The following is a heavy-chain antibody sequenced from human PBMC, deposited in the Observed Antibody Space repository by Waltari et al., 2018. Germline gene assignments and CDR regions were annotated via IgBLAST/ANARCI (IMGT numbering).Heavy chain of an antibody. CDR1: GFSFGDYG. Sequence: EVQLVESGGGLVQPARSLRLSCAAPGFSFGDYGLRWVRQPPGGGLGWVAAITWISDSTGYADSERGRFTISRDNAKNSLYLQMDSLRPEDTAVYYCVRVNDWRSDGFDIWGQGTMVIVSS. V-gene: IGHV3-9*01. J-gene: IGHJ3*02. D-gene: IGHD3-9*01. CDR2: ITWISDST. CDR3: VRVNDWRSDGFDI.